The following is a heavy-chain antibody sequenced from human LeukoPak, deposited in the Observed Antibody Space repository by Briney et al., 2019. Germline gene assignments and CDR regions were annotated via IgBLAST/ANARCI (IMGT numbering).Heavy chain of an antibody. V-gene: IGHV4-59*01. Sequence: PSETLSLTCTVSGGSISSYYWSWLRQPPGKGLEWIGYIYYSGSTNYNPSLKSLVTISVDTSKNQFSLKLSFVTAADTAVYYCARVKYGCSSTSCYFWFDRWGQGTLVTVSS. CDR3: ARVKYGCSSTSCYFWFDR. D-gene: IGHD2-2*01. CDR1: GGSISSYY. J-gene: IGHJ5*02. CDR2: IYYSGST.